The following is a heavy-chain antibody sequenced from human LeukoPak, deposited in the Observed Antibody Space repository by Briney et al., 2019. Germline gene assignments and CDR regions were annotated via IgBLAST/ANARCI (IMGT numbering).Heavy chain of an antibody. D-gene: IGHD6-13*01. CDR3: ARAPGGCYSSSGYLKT. CDR2: INHSGST. V-gene: IGHV4-34*01. Sequence: SETLSLTCAVYGGSFSGYYWSWIRQPPGKGLEWIGEINHSGSTNYNPSLKSRVTISVDTSKNQFSLKLSSVTAADTAVYYCARAPGGCYSSSGYLKTGGQETLVPVPS. CDR1: GGSFSGYY. J-gene: IGHJ4*02.